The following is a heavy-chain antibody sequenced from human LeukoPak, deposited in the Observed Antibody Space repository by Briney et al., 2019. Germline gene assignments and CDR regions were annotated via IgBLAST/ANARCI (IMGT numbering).Heavy chain of an antibody. Sequence: PGGSLRLSCAASGFTFSNFGMNWVRQAPGKGLEWVANIKEDGSEKYYVDSVKGRFTISRDNAKNSLYLEMNSLRAEDTAVYYCARDDSTGYYYLDGWGQGTLVNVSS. CDR1: GFTFSNFG. CDR3: ARDDSTGYYYLDG. J-gene: IGHJ4*02. CDR2: IKEDGSEK. D-gene: IGHD3-22*01. V-gene: IGHV3-7*05.